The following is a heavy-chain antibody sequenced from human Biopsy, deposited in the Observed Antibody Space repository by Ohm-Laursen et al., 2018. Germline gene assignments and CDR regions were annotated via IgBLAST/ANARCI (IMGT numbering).Heavy chain of an antibody. CDR1: GFTFSSYG. V-gene: IGHV3-30*18. D-gene: IGHD3-22*01. Sequence: SLRLSCTASGFTFSSYGMHWVRQAPGKGLEWVSLMSNDGDIKYSADSMEGRFTISRDNSRNTLFLQMNSLKAEDTAVYYCAKDRFPYTSGYSSVFEYWGQGTLVTVSS. CDR3: AKDRFPYTSGYSSVFEY. J-gene: IGHJ4*02. CDR2: MSNDGDIK.